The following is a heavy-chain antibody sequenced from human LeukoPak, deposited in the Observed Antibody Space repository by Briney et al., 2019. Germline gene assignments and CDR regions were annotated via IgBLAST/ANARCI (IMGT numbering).Heavy chain of an antibody. CDR2: IRSKANSYAT. J-gene: IGHJ4*02. CDR3: TRPSYDSSVSGVVY. V-gene: IGHV3-73*01. Sequence: AGGSLRLSYATSGFTFSGSAIHWVRQASGKGLEWVGRIRSKANSYATTDVASVRGRFSISRDDSKNTAYLQMNSLKTEDTAVYYCTRPSYDSSVSGVVYWGQGTLVTVSS. CDR1: GFTFSGSA. D-gene: IGHD3-22*01.